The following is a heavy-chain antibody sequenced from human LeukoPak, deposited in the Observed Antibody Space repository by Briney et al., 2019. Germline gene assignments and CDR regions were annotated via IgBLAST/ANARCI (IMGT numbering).Heavy chain of an antibody. J-gene: IGHJ4*02. CDR1: GFTFSSHG. Sequence: GGSLRLSCAASGFTFSSHGMSWVRQAPGKGLGWVSGISGSGGTTHYADSVKGRFTISRDNSKNTLYLQMNSLRADDTAVYYCAKDFKDIVVVPDVLLDYWGQGTLVTVSS. D-gene: IGHD2-2*01. CDR2: ISGSGGTT. V-gene: IGHV3-23*01. CDR3: AKDFKDIVVVPDVLLDY.